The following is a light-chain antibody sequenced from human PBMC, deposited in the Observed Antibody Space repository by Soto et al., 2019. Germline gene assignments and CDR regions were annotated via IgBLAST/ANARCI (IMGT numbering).Light chain of an antibody. CDR2: GAS. J-gene: IGKJ4*01. CDR1: PSVGSN. CDR3: EEYSDWPLT. Sequence: EIVLTQSPDTLSVSQGERATLSCSASPSVGSNLAWYQHKPGQAPRLLMYGASTRATGVPARFSGSGFVTEFTLTISSLLSEDVAVYECEEYSDWPLTFGRGTRVEIK. V-gene: IGKV3-15*01.